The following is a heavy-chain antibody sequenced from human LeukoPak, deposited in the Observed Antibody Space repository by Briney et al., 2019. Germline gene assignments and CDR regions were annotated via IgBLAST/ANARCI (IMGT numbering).Heavy chain of an antibody. CDR2: ISSGSRYI. Sequence: PGGSLRLSCAASGFTFSNYGLNWVRQAPGKGLEWVSSISSGSRYIYYADSVKGRFTISRDNTRNSLYLQMNSLRGEDTAVYYCARDYGSGWHDFDYWGQGTLVTASS. J-gene: IGHJ4*02. CDR3: ARDYGSGWHDFDY. V-gene: IGHV3-21*01. CDR1: GFTFSNYG. D-gene: IGHD6-19*01.